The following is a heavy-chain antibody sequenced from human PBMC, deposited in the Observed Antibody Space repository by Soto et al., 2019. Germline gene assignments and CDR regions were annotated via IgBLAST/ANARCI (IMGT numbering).Heavy chain of an antibody. CDR1: DDSINSDKYY. CDR2: IYYRGNA. Sequence: QLQLQESGPGLVKPSETLSLTCSVSDDSINSDKYYWGWIRQPPGNGLEWIGSIYYRGNAYYNPSLQPRVTISLDKSRSQFSLKLNSVTAADSAVYFCARLEGLATISYYFDFWGPGALVTVSS. V-gene: IGHV4-39*01. D-gene: IGHD3-9*01. CDR3: ARLEGLATISYYFDF. J-gene: IGHJ4*02.